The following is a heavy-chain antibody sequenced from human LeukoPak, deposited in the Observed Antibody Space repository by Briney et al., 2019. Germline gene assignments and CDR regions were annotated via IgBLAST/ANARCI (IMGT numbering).Heavy chain of an antibody. CDR2: IRGDGRTT. J-gene: IGHJ4*02. CDR3: AKDAVAGTWLHY. CDR1: GFTFGDYA. V-gene: IGHV3-43*02. Sequence: PGGSLRLSCAASGFTFGDYAMHWVRRAPGKGLEWDSLIRGDGRTTSYAGSVKGRFTISRDNSKNSLYLQMSSLRGEDTAMYYCAKDAVAGTWLHYWGQGTLVTVSS. D-gene: IGHD6-19*01.